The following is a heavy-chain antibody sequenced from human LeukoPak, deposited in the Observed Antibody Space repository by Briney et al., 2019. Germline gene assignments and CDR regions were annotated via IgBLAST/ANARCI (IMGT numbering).Heavy chain of an antibody. CDR2: INPNSGGT. V-gene: IGHV1-2*02. CDR3: AMTYSSGWYSGDAFDI. D-gene: IGHD6-19*01. CDR1: GYTFTGYY. Sequence: ASVKVSCKASGYTFTGYYMHWVRQAPGQGLEWMGWINPNSGGTNYAQKFQGRVTMTRDTSISTAYMELRSLRSDDTAVYYCAMTYSSGWYSGDAFDIWGQGTMVTVSS. J-gene: IGHJ3*02.